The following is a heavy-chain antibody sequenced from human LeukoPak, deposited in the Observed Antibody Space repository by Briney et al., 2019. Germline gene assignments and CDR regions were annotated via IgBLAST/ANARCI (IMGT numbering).Heavy chain of an antibody. Sequence: ASVKVSCKASGYTFTSYDINWVRQATGQGLEWMGWMNPNSGNTGYAQKFQGRVTITRNTSISTAYMELSSLRSEDTAVYYCARVVDLGRVVPRLFGPFDYWGQGTLVTVSS. CDR3: ARVVDLGRVVPRLFGPFDY. CDR2: MNPNSGNT. V-gene: IGHV1-8*03. D-gene: IGHD2-2*01. CDR1: GYTFTSYD. J-gene: IGHJ4*02.